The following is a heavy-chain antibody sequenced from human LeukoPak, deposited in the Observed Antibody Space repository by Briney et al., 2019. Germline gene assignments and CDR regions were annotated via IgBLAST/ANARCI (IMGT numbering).Heavy chain of an antibody. CDR3: AHFKRWTDAFDI. V-gene: IGHV2-5*02. CDR2: IYWDDDK. J-gene: IGHJ3*02. CDR1: GFSLTTSGVG. Sequence: SGPTLVKPTQTLTLTRTFSGFSLTTSGVGLGWIRQPPGKALEWLALIYWDDDKRYSPSLKSRLTITKDTSKNQVVLTMTNMDPVDTATYYCAHFKRWTDAFDIWGQGTMVTVSS. D-gene: IGHD2-15*01.